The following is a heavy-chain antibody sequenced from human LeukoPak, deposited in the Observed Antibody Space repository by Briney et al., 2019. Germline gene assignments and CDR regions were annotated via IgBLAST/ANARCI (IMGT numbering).Heavy chain of an antibody. D-gene: IGHD3-9*01. J-gene: IGHJ5*02. CDR1: GYSISSGYY. CDR2: IYHSGST. CDR3: ATHLDRYPITNWFDP. Sequence: PSETLSLTYAVCGYSISSGYYWGWIRQPPGKGLEWIGSIYHSGSTYYNPSLKSRVTISVDTSKNQFSLKLSSVTAADTAVYYCATHLDRYPITNWFDPWGQGTLVTVSS. V-gene: IGHV4-38-2*01.